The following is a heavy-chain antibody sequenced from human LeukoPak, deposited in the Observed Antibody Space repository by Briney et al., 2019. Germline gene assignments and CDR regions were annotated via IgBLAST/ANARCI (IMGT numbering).Heavy chain of an antibody. D-gene: IGHD3-10*01. V-gene: IGHV3-30*04. CDR2: ISYDGSIK. CDR1: GFTFRSYA. Sequence: VGCLRLSCAPSGFTFRSYAMYWVCQTPGRGLGWVAVISYDGSIKYYADSVKGRFTISRDNSKNTLYLQMNSLRAEDTAVYYCARGQQLWFGELNWGQGTLVTVSS. J-gene: IGHJ4*02. CDR3: ARGQQLWFGELN.